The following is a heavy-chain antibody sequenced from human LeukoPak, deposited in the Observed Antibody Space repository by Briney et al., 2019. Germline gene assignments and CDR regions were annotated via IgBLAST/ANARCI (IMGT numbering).Heavy chain of an antibody. Sequence: QPGGSLRLSCAASGFTFSSYWMSWVRQAPGKGLEWVAVIWYDGSNKYYADSVKGRFTISRDNSKNTMYLQMNSLRAEDTAVYYCAKDSGYDAWGQGTLVTVSS. CDR1: GFTFSSYW. CDR2: IWYDGSNK. CDR3: AKDSGYDA. J-gene: IGHJ4*02. D-gene: IGHD5-12*01. V-gene: IGHV3-33*06.